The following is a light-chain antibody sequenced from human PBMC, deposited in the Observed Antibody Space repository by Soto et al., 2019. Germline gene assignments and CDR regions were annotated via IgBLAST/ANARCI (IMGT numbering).Light chain of an antibody. CDR3: QHYCTWPPG. Sequence: VMTQFPATLSVSPGERATFCCRASQSVTFYLAWYQQKHGQAPRLLIYHASTSATGVPARFSGSGSGTEFTLTISSVQSEDFAVYVCQHYCTWPPGFGHGTRLEI. CDR1: QSVTFY. J-gene: IGKJ5*01. V-gene: IGKV3-15*01. CDR2: HAS.